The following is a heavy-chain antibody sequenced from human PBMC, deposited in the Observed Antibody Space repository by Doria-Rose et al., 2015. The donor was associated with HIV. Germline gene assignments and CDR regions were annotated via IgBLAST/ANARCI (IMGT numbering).Heavy chain of an antibody. J-gene: IGHJ4*02. V-gene: IGHV2-26*01. Sequence: QITLKESGPVLVKPTETLTLTCTVSGVSLSSPGMGVSWIRQPPGKALEWLANTFSDDERSYKTYLKSRLTISRGTSKSQVALTMTDMDPVDTATYYCARIKSSRWYHKYYFDFWGQGTLVIVSA. CDR2: TFSDDER. CDR3: ARIKSSRWYHKYYFDF. CDR1: GVSLSSPGMG. D-gene: IGHD6-13*01.